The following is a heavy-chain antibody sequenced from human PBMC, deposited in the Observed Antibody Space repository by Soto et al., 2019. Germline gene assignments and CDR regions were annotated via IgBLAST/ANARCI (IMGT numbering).Heavy chain of an antibody. D-gene: IGHD2-15*01. CDR3: ARRGYCSGGSCYWVGGHFDY. CDR1: GYSFTSYW. J-gene: IGHJ4*02. Sequence: GESLKISCKGSGYSFTSYWIGWVRQMPGKGLEWMGIIYPGDSDTRYSPSFQGQVTISADKSISTAYLQWSSLKASDTAMYYCARRGYCSGGSCYWVGGHFDYWGQGTLVTVSS. CDR2: IYPGDSDT. V-gene: IGHV5-51*01.